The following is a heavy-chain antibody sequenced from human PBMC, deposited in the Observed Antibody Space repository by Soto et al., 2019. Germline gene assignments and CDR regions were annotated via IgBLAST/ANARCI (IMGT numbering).Heavy chain of an antibody. CDR3: ARDRTVTNGDYYYYYGMDV. CDR1: GYTFTGYY. D-gene: IGHD4-17*01. J-gene: IGHJ6*02. CDR2: ISPKSGGT. V-gene: IGHV1-2*02. Sequence: ASVKVSCKASGYTFTGYYMHWVRQAPGQGFEWMGRISPKSGGTNYAQKFQGRVTMTWDTSLNTAYMELSSLMFEDTAVYYCARDRTVTNGDYYYYYGMDVWGQGTTVTVPS.